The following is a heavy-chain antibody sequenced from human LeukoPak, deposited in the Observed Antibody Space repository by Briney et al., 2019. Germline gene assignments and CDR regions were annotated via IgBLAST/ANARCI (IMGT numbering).Heavy chain of an antibody. J-gene: IGHJ5*02. V-gene: IGHV6-1*01. Sequence: SQTLSLTCAISGDSFSSNSVTWNWIRQSPSRGLEWLVRTYYRSTWYNDYAVSVRGRITVNPDTSKSQFSLHLNSVTPEDTAVYYCARRLTQYDCFDPWGQGILVTVSS. CDR1: GDSFSSNSVT. CDR3: ARRLTQYDCFDP. D-gene: IGHD2-2*01. CDR2: TYYRSTWYN.